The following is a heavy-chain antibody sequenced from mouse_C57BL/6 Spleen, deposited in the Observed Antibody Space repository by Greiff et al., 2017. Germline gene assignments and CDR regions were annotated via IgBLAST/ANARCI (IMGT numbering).Heavy chain of an antibody. D-gene: IGHD1-1*01. Sequence: VQGVESGAELMKPGASVKLSCKATGYTFTGYWIEWVKQRPGHGLEWIGEILPGSGSTNYNEKFKGKATFTADTASNTAYMQLSSLTTEDSAIYYCASSPIYSGTGYYFDYWGQGTTLTVSS. CDR3: ASSPIYSGTGYYFDY. CDR2: ILPGSGST. J-gene: IGHJ2*01. CDR1: GYTFTGYW. V-gene: IGHV1-9*01.